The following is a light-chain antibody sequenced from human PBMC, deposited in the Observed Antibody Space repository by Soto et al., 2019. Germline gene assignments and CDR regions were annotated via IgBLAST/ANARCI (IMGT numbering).Light chain of an antibody. CDR3: QQYGSSPYT. Sequence: EIVLTQSPGTLSLSPGERATLSCRASQSVSSSYLAWYQQKPGQAPRLIIYGASSRATGIPDRFSGSGSGTDFTLIISRLEPEDFAVYYFQQYGSSPYTFGQGTNLEIK. V-gene: IGKV3-20*01. CDR1: QSVSSSY. CDR2: GAS. J-gene: IGKJ2*01.